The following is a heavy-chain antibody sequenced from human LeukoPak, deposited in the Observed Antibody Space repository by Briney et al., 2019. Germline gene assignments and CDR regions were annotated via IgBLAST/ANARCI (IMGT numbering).Heavy chain of an antibody. CDR2: FDPVDGET. CDR1: GYTLTELS. CDR3: ATPYSSGWPRGYYYYYGMDV. Sequence: ASVKVSCKVSGYTLTELSMHWVRQAPGKGLEWMGGFDPVDGETIYAQKFQGRVTMTEDTSTDTAYMELSSLRSEDTAVYYCATPYSSGWPRGYYYYYGMDVWGQGTTVTVSS. J-gene: IGHJ6*02. V-gene: IGHV1-24*01. D-gene: IGHD6-19*01.